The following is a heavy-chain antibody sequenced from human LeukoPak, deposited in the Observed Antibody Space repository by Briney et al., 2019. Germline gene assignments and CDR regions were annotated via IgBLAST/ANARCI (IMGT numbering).Heavy chain of an antibody. Sequence: PGGSLRLSCAAPGFTFTTYWMGWVRQAPGKGLEWVANIKQDGSEKYYGDSVKGRFTISRDNAKNSLSLQMNSLRAEDTAVYYCARPLMYYYGSETYFWFDPWGQGTLVTVSS. CDR1: GFTFTTYW. CDR3: ARPLMYYYGSETYFWFDP. V-gene: IGHV3-7*01. J-gene: IGHJ5*02. D-gene: IGHD3-10*01. CDR2: IKQDGSEK.